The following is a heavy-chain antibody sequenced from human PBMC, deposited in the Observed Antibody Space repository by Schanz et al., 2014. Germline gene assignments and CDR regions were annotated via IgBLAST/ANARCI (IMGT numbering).Heavy chain of an antibody. D-gene: IGHD3-16*01. CDR3: AKGLYYDNTGGGFDY. Sequence: VQLLDSGGGLVQPGGSLRLSCAASGFTFSTYAMSWVRQAPGKGLEWVSGFIVDSGNTYYAGSVKGRFSISRDYSKNTLYLQMSSLRAEDTAVYYCAKGLYYDNTGGGFDYWGQGTLVTVSS. CDR2: FIVDSGNT. V-gene: IGHV3-23*01. J-gene: IGHJ4*02. CDR1: GFTFSTYA.